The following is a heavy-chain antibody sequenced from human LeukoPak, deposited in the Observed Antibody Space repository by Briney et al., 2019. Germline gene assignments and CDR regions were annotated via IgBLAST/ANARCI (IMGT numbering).Heavy chain of an antibody. CDR1: GFSVGDNY. D-gene: IGHD3-22*01. J-gene: IGHJ4*02. V-gene: IGHV3-53*01. Sequence: PGGSLRLSCEASGFSVGDNYMTWVRQAPGKGLEWVSVLYRGGGTIYADSVRGRFTISRDRDNNTRYLQMNDLRAEDTAVYYCVRDYFTDTDGYYEHYLDIWGQGTLVTVSS. CDR2: LYRGGGT. CDR3: VRDYFTDTDGYYEHYLDI.